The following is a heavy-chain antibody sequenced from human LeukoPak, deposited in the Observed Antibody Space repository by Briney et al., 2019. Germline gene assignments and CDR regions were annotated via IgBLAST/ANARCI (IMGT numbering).Heavy chain of an antibody. CDR2: IISSGSTI. CDR1: EFTFSDYY. V-gene: IGHV3-11*01. Sequence: GGSLRLSCAASEFTFSDYYRGWFRQAPGKGLEGVSYIISSGSTIYYADSVKGRFTISRDNAKNSLYLQMNSLRAEDTAVYYCARVIAARRHYYYYMDVWGKGTTVTVSS. CDR3: ARVIAARRHYYYYMDV. D-gene: IGHD6-6*01. J-gene: IGHJ6*03.